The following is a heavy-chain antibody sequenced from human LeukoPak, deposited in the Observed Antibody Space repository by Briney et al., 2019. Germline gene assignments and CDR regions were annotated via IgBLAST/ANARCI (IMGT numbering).Heavy chain of an antibody. J-gene: IGHJ5*02. D-gene: IGHD2-21*01. V-gene: IGHV1-2*02. Sequence: ASVKVSCKTSGYTFTDYYMHWVRQAPGQGLEWMGWINPNSGGASSAQKFQGRVTMTRDTSITTVYMEVSWLTSDDTAIYYCARADRLHGGPYLIGPWGQGTLVTVSS. CDR3: ARADRLHGGPYLIGP. CDR1: GYTFTDYY. CDR2: INPNSGGA.